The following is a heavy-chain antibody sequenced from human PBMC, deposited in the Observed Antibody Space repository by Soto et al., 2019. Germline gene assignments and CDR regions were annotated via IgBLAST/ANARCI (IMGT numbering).Heavy chain of an antibody. J-gene: IGHJ1*01. CDR2: IIPIFGTA. CDR3: ARGRTVSSIGPLLV. CDR1: EDTFRNYA. Sequence: QVELVQSGAEVKKPGSSVKVSCQASEDTFRNYAISWVRQAPGQGLEWMGGIIPIFGTANYAQKFQGRVTITADTSANTVYLELSSLRSEDTAVYYCARGRTVSSIGPLLVWGQGTLVSVSS. V-gene: IGHV1-69*06. D-gene: IGHD1-1*01.